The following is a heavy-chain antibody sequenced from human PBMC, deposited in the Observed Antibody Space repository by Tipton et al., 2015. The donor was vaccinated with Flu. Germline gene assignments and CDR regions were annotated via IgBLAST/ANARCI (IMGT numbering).Heavy chain of an antibody. CDR3: ARDIMGVGAPNYYFYGMDV. V-gene: IGHV3-33*01. J-gene: IGHJ6*02. CDR1: GFTFSSYG. Sequence: SLRLSCAASGFTFSSYGMHWVRQAPGKGLEWVTVIWYDGSNKYYADSVKGRFTISRDNSKNTLYLQMNSLRAEDTAVYYCARDIMGVGAPNYYFYGMDVWGQGTTVTVSS. CDR2: IWYDGSNK. D-gene: IGHD1-26*01.